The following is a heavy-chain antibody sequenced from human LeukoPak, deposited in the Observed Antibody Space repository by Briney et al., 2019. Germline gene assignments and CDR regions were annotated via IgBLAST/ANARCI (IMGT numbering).Heavy chain of an antibody. D-gene: IGHD1-7*01. Sequence: GGSLRLSCAASGFTFSSYGMHWVRQAPGKGLEWVALISYDGSDIYYADSVKGRFTISRDNTKNTLYLQMNRLRDEDTAVYYCARAITGTWNVMDVWGQGTTVTVSS. CDR1: GFTFSSYG. J-gene: IGHJ6*02. V-gene: IGHV3-30*03. CDR3: ARAITGTWNVMDV. CDR2: ISYDGSDI.